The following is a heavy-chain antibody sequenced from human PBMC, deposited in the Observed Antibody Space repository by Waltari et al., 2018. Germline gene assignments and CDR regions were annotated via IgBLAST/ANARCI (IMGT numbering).Heavy chain of an antibody. CDR1: GFTFDDYA. J-gene: IGHJ2*01. Sequence: EVQLVESGGGLVQPGRSLRLSCAASGFTFDDYAMHWVRQAPGKGLEWVSGISWNSGSIGYADSVKGRFTISRDNAKNSLYLQMNSLRAEDTALYYCAKDMYGDLTYWYFDLWGRGTLVTVSS. CDR2: ISWNSGSI. D-gene: IGHD3-10*01. CDR3: AKDMYGDLTYWYFDL. V-gene: IGHV3-9*01.